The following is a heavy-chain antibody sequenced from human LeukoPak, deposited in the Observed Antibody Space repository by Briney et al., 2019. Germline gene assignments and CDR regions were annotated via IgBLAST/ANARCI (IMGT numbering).Heavy chain of an antibody. CDR1: GFTFSSYS. V-gene: IGHV3-21*04. CDR3: ARGRYFDWLLQDY. D-gene: IGHD3-9*01. Sequence: PGGSLRLSCAASGFTFSSYSMNWVRQAPGKGLEWVSSISSSSSYIYYADSVKGRFTISRDNAKNSLYLQMNSLRAEDTAVYYCARGRYFDWLLQDYWGQGTLVTVSS. J-gene: IGHJ4*02. CDR2: ISSSSSYI.